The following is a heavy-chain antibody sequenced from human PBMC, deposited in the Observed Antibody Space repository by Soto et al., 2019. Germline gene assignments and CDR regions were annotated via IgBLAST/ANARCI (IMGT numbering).Heavy chain of an antibody. CDR1: GGSFSGDY. J-gene: IGHJ1*01. V-gene: IGHV4-34*01. Sequence: SETLSLTCALYGGSFSGDYLRWIRPPPGKGLEWIGEINHSGSTNYNPSLKSRVTISVDTSKNQFSLKLSSVTAADTAVYYCARERLLRIWGQVTMVTVSS. CDR2: INHSGST. D-gene: IGHD3-10*01. CDR3: ARERLLRI.